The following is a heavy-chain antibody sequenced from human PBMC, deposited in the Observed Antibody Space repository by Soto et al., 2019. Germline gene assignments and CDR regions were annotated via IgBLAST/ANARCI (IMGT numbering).Heavy chain of an antibody. CDR1: GYTFTSYG. V-gene: IGHV1-18*01. J-gene: IGHJ6*02. D-gene: IGHD6-6*01. Sequence: ASVKVSCKASGYTFTSYGISWVRQAPGQGLEWMGWISAYNGNTNYAQKLQGRVTMTTDTSTSTAYSELRSLRSDDPAVYYCAIRSSSEYYYGMDVWGQGTTVTVSS. CDR3: AIRSSSEYYYGMDV. CDR2: ISAYNGNT.